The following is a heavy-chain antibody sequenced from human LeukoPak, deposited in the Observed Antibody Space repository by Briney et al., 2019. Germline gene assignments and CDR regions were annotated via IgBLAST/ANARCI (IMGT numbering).Heavy chain of an antibody. J-gene: IGHJ4*02. D-gene: IGHD3-3*01. CDR1: GFTFSSYA. Sequence: GGSLRLSCAASGFTFSSYAMSWVRQAPGKGLEWVSAISGSGGSTYYADSVKGRFTISRDNSKNTLYLQMNSLRAEDTAVYYCARDPGSDFWSGYHFDYWGQGTLVTVSS. CDR3: ARDPGSDFWSGYHFDY. CDR2: ISGSGGST. V-gene: IGHV3-23*01.